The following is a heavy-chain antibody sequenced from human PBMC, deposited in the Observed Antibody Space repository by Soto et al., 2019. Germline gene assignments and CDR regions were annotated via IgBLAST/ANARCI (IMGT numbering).Heavy chain of an antibody. Sequence: GGSLRLSCAASGFTFSSYAMSWVRQAPGKGLEWVSAISGSGGSTYYADSVKGRFTISRDNSKNTLYLQMNSLRAEDTAVYYCAKTPLRISLVPAAILAFDIWGQGTMVTASS. V-gene: IGHV3-23*01. D-gene: IGHD2-2*01. CDR2: ISGSGGST. CDR1: GFTFSSYA. J-gene: IGHJ3*02. CDR3: AKTPLRISLVPAAILAFDI.